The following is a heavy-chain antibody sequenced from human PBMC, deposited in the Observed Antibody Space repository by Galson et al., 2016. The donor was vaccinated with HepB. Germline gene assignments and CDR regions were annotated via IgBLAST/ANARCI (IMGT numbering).Heavy chain of an antibody. CDR3: AKHVSGCYVSAHFDY. V-gene: IGHV3-23*01. D-gene: IGHD3-22*01. CDR1: EFTFSSYA. Sequence: SLRLSCAASEFTFSSYAMSWVRQAPGKGLEWVSAISGRAGSTNYADSMKGRFTISRDNSKNTLYLQMNSLRAEDTAVYYCAKHVSGCYVSAHFDYWGQGTLVTVSS. CDR2: ISGRAGST. J-gene: IGHJ4*02.